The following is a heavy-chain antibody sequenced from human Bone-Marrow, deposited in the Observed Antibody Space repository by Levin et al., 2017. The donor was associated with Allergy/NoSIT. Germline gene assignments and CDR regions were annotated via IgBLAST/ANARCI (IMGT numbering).Heavy chain of an antibody. Sequence: PSETLSLTCAVSGYSISSGYYWGWIRQPPGKGLEWIGSIYHSGSTYYNPSLKSRVTISVDTSKNQFSLKLSSVTAADTAVYYCARYVWRRQHYFDYWGQGTLVTVSS. CDR2: IYHSGST. V-gene: IGHV4-38-2*01. CDR3: ARYVWRRQHYFDY. CDR1: GYSISSGYY. D-gene: IGHD1-1*01. J-gene: IGHJ4*02.